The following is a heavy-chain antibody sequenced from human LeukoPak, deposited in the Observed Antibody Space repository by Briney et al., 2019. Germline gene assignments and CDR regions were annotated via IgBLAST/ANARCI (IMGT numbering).Heavy chain of an antibody. J-gene: IGHJ4*02. D-gene: IGHD1-26*01. CDR2: ISWNSGSI. CDR3: AKRAYSGSYSDY. CDR1: GFTFDDYA. Sequence: HPGRSLRLSCAASGFTFDDYAMHWVRQAPGKGLEWVSGISWNSGSIGYADSVKGRFTISRDNSKNTLYLQMNSLRAEDTAVYYCAKRAYSGSYSDYWGQGTLVTVSS. V-gene: IGHV3-9*01.